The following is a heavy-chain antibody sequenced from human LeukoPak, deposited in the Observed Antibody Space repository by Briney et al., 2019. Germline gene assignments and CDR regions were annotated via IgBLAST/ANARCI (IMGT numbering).Heavy chain of an antibody. D-gene: IGHD2-15*01. Sequence: ASVKVSCKASGYTFTAYYMHWVRQAPGQGLEWMGWINPNSGVTNYAQKFQGRVTMTRYTSISTAYMELSRLTSDDTAVYYCARDSRGFSVDPWGQGTLVTGSS. CDR2: INPNSGVT. J-gene: IGHJ5*02. V-gene: IGHV1-2*02. CDR1: GYTFTAYY. CDR3: ARDSRGFSVDP.